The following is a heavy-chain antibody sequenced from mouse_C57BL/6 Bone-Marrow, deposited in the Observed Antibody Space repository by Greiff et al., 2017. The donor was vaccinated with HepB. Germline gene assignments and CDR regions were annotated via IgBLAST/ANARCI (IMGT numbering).Heavy chain of an antibody. CDR1: GYAFSSSS. D-gene: IGHD3-2*02. CDR2: IYPGDGDT. CDR3: ARSAHTAQATDY. J-gene: IGHJ2*01. V-gene: IGHV1-82*01. Sequence: VQLQQSGPELVKPGASVKISCKASGYAFSSSSMNWVQQKPGKGLEWIGRIYPGDGDTNYNGKFKGKATLTADKSSSTSYMPLSSLTSEDSAVYFCARSAHTAQATDYWGQGTTLTVSS.